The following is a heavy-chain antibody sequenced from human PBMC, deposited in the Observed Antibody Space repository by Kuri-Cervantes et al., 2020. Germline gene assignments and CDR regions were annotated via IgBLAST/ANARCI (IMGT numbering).Heavy chain of an antibody. CDR3: AGILVSGTDSFDP. J-gene: IGHJ5*02. D-gene: IGHD6-19*01. CDR2: TYFRSKWYN. Sequence: SQTLSLTCAISGDSVSSDSAAWNWIRQSPSRGLEWLGRTYFRSKWYNDYALSVKSRITINPDTSKNQFSLQLSSVTPEDTAVYYCAGILVSGTDSFDPWGQGTLVTVSS. CDR1: GDSVSSDSAA. V-gene: IGHV6-1*01.